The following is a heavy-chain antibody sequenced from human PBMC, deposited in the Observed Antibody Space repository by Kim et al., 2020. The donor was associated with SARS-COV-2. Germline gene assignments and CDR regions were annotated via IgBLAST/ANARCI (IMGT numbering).Heavy chain of an antibody. CDR2: TYYRSKWYN. Sequence: SQTLSLTCAISGDSVSSNSAAWNWIRQSPSRGLEWLGRTYYRSKWYNDYAVSVKSRITINPDTSKNQFSLQLNSVTPEDTAVYYCARDLMISSSSGVRWFDPWGQGTLVTVSS. D-gene: IGHD6-6*01. CDR1: GDSVSSNSAA. V-gene: IGHV6-1*01. J-gene: IGHJ5*02. CDR3: ARDLMISSSSGVRWFDP.